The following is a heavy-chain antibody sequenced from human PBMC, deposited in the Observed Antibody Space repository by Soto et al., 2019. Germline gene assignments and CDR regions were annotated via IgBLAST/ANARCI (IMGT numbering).Heavy chain of an antibody. CDR2: IYQSGST. D-gene: IGHD3-9*01. J-gene: IGHJ4*02. Sequence: SETLSLTCTVSGGSISSSNWWSWVRQPPGKGLEWIGEIYQSGSTNYNPSLTSRVTISVDKSKNQFSLKLSSVTAADTAVYYCARLKYYDILTGYQAWGQGTLVTVSS. CDR1: GGSISSSNW. CDR3: ARLKYYDILTGYQA. V-gene: IGHV4-4*02.